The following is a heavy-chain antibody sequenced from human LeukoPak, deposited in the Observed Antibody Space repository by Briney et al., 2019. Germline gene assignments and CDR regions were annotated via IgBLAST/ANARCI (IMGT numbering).Heavy chain of an antibody. CDR1: GFTFSSYN. CDR3: TREEYSSFWSTAGAFDI. V-gene: IGHV3-30*03. CDR2: ILKDGGFK. Sequence: PGGSLRLSCAASGFTFSSYNLHWVRQAPGKGLEWVAVILKDGGFKYYADSVKGRFTISRDNSKNTFYLQMNSLIIEDTAVYYCTREEYSSFWSTAGAFDIWGQGTMVTVSS. D-gene: IGHD6-19*01. J-gene: IGHJ3*02.